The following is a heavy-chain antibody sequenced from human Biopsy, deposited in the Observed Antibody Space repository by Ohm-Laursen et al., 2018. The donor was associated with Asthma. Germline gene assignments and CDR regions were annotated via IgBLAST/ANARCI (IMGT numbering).Heavy chain of an antibody. CDR2: ISFDGSNK. D-gene: IGHD1-26*01. CDR1: GFTFSSYA. Sequence: LRLSCAASGFTFSSYAMHWVRQAPGKGLDWVAVISFDGSNKNYTDSVKGRFTISRDNSRNTLHLQMNSLRAEDTAVYYCAKDVFPGWELRRGPDYWGQGTLVTVSA. CDR3: AKDVFPGWELRRGPDY. J-gene: IGHJ4*02. V-gene: IGHV3-30*04.